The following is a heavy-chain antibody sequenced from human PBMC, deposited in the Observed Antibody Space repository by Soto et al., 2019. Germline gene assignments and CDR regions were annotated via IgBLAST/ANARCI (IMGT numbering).Heavy chain of an antibody. J-gene: IGHJ4*02. Sequence: SETLSLTCTVSGGSISSSSYYWGWIRQPPGKGLEWIGSIYYSGSTYYNPSLKGRVTISVDTSKNQFSLKLSSVTAADTAVYYCARQEVGAARYYFDYWGQGTLVTVSS. D-gene: IGHD5-18*01. V-gene: IGHV4-39*01. CDR2: IYYSGST. CDR1: GGSISSSSYY. CDR3: ARQEVGAARYYFDY.